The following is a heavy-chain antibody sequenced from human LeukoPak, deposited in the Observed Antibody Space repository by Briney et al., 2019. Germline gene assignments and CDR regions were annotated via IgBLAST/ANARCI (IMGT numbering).Heavy chain of an antibody. J-gene: IGHJ4*02. CDR2: ISHSGST. V-gene: IGHV4-4*02. CDR3: ARVPGTTPFDY. D-gene: IGHD1-1*01. Sequence: PSETLSLTCAVSGGSISSSNWWSWVRQPPGKGLEWIGEISHSGSTNYNPSLESRVTISVDTSNNQSSLKLSSVTAADTAVYFCARVPGTTPFDYWGQGTLVTVSS. CDR1: GGSISSSNW.